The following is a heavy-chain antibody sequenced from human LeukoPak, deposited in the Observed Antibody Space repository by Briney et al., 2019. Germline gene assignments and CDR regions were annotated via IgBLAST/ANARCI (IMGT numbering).Heavy chain of an antibody. CDR2: ISGGGGNT. Sequence: PGGSLRLSCAASEFTFSNYAMSWVRQAPGKGLEWVSSISGGGGNTFYADSVKGRFTISRDNSKNTLYLQMNSLRAEDTAVYYCAKAYYDSWSGYIFDFWGQGTLVTVSS. D-gene: IGHD3-3*01. CDR3: AKAYYDSWSGYIFDF. CDR1: EFTFSNYA. J-gene: IGHJ4*02. V-gene: IGHV3-23*01.